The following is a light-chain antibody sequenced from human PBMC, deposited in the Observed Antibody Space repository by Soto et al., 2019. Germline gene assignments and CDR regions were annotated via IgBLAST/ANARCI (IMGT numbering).Light chain of an antibody. CDR1: SSDIGGYYY. CDR3: FSYAGSYTFYV. Sequence: QSALTQPRSVSGSPGQSVTISCTGTSSDIGGYYYVSWYHQHPGKAPNLMIYDVTKRPSGVPDRFSGSKSGTTASLTISGLQAEDEADYYCFSYAGSYTFYVFGTGTKVTVL. CDR2: DVT. J-gene: IGLJ1*01. V-gene: IGLV2-11*01.